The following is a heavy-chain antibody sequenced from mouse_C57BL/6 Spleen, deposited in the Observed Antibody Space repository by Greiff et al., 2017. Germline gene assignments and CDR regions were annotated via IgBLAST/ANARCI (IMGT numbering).Heavy chain of an antibody. CDR1: GFTFSDYY. J-gene: IGHJ2*01. D-gene: IGHD4-1*01. Sequence: EVKVVESEGGLVQPGSSMKLSCTASGFTFSDYYMAWVRQVPEKGLEWVANINYDGSSTYYLDSLKSRFIISRDNAKNILYLQMSSLKSEDTATYYCARDPNWAPFDYGGQGTTLTVSS. CDR2: INYDGSST. CDR3: ARDPNWAPFDY. V-gene: IGHV5-16*01.